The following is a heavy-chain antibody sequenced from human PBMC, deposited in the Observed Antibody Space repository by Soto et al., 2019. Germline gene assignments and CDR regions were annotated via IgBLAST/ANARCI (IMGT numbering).Heavy chain of an antibody. CDR1: GFSLNTSGVG. J-gene: IGHJ4*02. V-gene: IGHV2-5*02. Sequence: QITLKESGPTLVKPTQTLTLTCTFSGFSLNTSGVGVGWIRQPPGKALEWLALIYWDDDKRYRPSLKRRLTINKDNSKNQVVLKMTNMDHVDKGTYYCANRPFGDYPTDYWGQGTLVTVSS. CDR2: IYWDDDK. CDR3: ANRPFGDYPTDY. D-gene: IGHD4-17*01.